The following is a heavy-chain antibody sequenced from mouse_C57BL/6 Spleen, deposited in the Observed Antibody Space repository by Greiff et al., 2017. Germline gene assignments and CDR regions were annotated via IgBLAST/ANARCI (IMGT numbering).Heavy chain of an antibody. V-gene: IGHV5-6*01. CDR1: GFTFSSYG. CDR3: ARVNYDYAMDY. Sequence: EVQRVESGGDLVKPGGSLKLSCAASGFTFSSYGMSWVRQTPDKRLEWVATISSGGSYTYYPDSVKGRFTISRDNAKNTLYLQMSSLKSEDTAMYYCARVNYDYAMDYWGQGTSVTVSS. D-gene: IGHD2-1*01. CDR2: ISSGGSYT. J-gene: IGHJ4*01.